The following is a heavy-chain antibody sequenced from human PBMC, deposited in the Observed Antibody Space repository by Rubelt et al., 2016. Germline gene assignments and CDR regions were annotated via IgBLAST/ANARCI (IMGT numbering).Heavy chain of an antibody. CDR1: GYTFTSYA. Sequence: QVQLVQSGAEVKKPGASVTVSCKASGYTFTSYAMHWVRQAPGQRLEWMGWINADNGNPTYSQKFQGRVTITRDTAASTAYMGLSSLRSEDTAVYYCARSKDTAMVTDADWYFDLWGRGTLVTVSS. CDR2: INADNGNP. D-gene: IGHD5-18*01. V-gene: IGHV1-3*01. J-gene: IGHJ2*01. CDR3: ARSKDTAMVTDADWYFDL.